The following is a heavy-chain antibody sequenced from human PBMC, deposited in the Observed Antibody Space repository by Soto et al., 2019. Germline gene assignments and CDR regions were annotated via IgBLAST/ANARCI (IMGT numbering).Heavy chain of an antibody. CDR1: GGSISSGDYY. CDR3: ARENSGYNPFDY. V-gene: IGHV4-30-4*01. D-gene: IGHD5-12*01. CDR2: IYYSGST. J-gene: IGHJ4*02. Sequence: QVQLQESGPGLVKPSQTLSLTCSVSGGSISSGDYYWSWIRQPPGRGLEWIGYIYYSGSTYYNPSLNSRVTISVDTSKNQFSLKLSSVTAADTAVYYCARENSGYNPFDYWGQGTLVTVSS.